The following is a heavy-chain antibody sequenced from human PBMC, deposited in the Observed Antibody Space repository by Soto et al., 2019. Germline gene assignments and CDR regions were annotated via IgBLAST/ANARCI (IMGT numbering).Heavy chain of an antibody. Sequence: PSETLSLTCTVSGGSMSSYYWTWIRQPAGKGLEWIGRVYSSGGTHYNPSLRSRVTISIDTSKNQFSLRLLSVTDADTVVYFCARGQRFSDWFDPWGQGTLVTVSS. V-gene: IGHV4-4*07. D-gene: IGHD3-3*01. CDR1: GGSMSSYY. CDR3: ARGQRFSDWFDP. CDR2: VYSSGGT. J-gene: IGHJ5*02.